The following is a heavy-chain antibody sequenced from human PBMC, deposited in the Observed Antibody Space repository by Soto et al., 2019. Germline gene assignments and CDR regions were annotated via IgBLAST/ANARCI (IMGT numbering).Heavy chain of an antibody. CDR1: GYTFTSYG. V-gene: IGHV1-18*01. J-gene: IGHJ5*02. Sequence: GASVKVSCKASGYTFTSYGISWVRQAPGQGLEWMGWISAYNGNTNYAQKLQGRVTMTTDTSTSTAYMELRSLRSDDTAVYYCARVPLRSGWWGGNWFDPWGQGTLVTVSS. CDR2: ISAYNGNT. D-gene: IGHD6-19*01. CDR3: ARVPLRSGWWGGNWFDP.